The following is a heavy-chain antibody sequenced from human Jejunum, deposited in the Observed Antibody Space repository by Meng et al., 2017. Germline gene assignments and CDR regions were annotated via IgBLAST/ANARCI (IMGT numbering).Heavy chain of an antibody. CDR1: GGSNTSREW. Sequence: NGPGPGLLKPSVLMSRPCGVFGGSNTSREWGSWVRHRPEKGLEWIGEIHHSGSTNYNPSLKSRVTISVDKSKNQFSLKLSSVTAADTAVYYCAREWSGSFRHFDYWGQGTLVTVSS. D-gene: IGHD3-16*02. J-gene: IGHJ4*02. CDR2: IHHSGST. V-gene: IGHV4-4*02. CDR3: AREWSGSFRHFDY.